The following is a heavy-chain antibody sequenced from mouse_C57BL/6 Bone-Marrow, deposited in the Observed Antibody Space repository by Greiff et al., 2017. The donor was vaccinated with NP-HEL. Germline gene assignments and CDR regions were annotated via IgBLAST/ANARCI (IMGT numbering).Heavy chain of an antibody. Sequence: VKLMESGAELARPGASVKLSCKASGYTFTSYGISWVKQRTGQGLEWIGEIYPRSGNTYYNEKFKGKATLTADKSSSTAYMELRSLTSEDSAVYFCARRETAQTMDYWGQGTSVTVSS. V-gene: IGHV1-81*01. CDR1: GYTFTSYG. D-gene: IGHD3-2*02. CDR2: IYPRSGNT. CDR3: ARRETAQTMDY. J-gene: IGHJ4*01.